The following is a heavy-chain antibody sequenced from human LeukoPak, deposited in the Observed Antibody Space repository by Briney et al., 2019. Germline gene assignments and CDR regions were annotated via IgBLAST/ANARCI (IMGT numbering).Heavy chain of an antibody. V-gene: IGHV4-34*01. CDR3: ARGITLPGKHHYGMDV. Sequence: SETLSLTCAVYGGSFSGYYWSLIRQPPGKGLEWIGEINHSGGTNYNPSLKSRVTISVDTSKNQFSLKLSSVTAADTAVYYCARGITLPGKHHYGMDVWGQGTTVTVSS. CDR1: GGSFSGYY. J-gene: IGHJ6*02. CDR2: INHSGGT.